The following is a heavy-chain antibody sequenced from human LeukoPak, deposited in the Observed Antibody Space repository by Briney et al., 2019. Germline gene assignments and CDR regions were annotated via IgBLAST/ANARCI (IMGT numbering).Heavy chain of an antibody. D-gene: IGHD1-26*01. CDR1: GGTFSSYA. V-gene: IGHV1-69*06. CDR3: ATDPVGATLGDFDY. CDR2: IIPIFGTA. J-gene: IGHJ4*02. Sequence: GSSVKASCKASGGTFSSYAISWVRQAPGQGLEWMGGIIPIFGTAIYAQKFQGRVTMTEDTSTDTAYMELSSLRSEDTAVYYCATDPVGATLGDFDYWGQGTLVTVSS.